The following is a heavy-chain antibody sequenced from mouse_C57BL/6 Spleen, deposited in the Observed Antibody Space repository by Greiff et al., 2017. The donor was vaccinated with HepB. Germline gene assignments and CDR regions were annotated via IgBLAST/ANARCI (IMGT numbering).Heavy chain of an antibody. D-gene: IGHD1-1*01. CDR1: GFTFSSYA. Sequence: EVKLVESGEGLVKPGGSLKLSCAASGFTFSSYAMSWVRQTPEKRLEWVAYISSGGDYIYYADTVKGRFTISRDNARNTLYLQMSSLKSEDTAMYYCTRDPVVYYYGSSPYFDYWGQGTTLTVSS. J-gene: IGHJ2*01. CDR3: TRDPVVYYYGSSPYFDY. V-gene: IGHV5-9-1*02. CDR2: ISSGGDYI.